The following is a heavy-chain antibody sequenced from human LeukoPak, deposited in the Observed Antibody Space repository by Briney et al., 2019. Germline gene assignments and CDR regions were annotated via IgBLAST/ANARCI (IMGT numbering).Heavy chain of an antibody. Sequence: PSETLSLTCTVSGGYISSYYCSWIRQPPGNGLEWIGYIDYSGSTNYNPSLKSRVTISVDTSKNQFSLKLSSVTAADTAVYYCARARSAYYYGSGTPYYYMDVWGKGTTVTVSS. CDR2: IDYSGST. V-gene: IGHV4-59*01. CDR1: GGYISSYY. CDR3: ARARSAYYYGSGTPYYYMDV. J-gene: IGHJ6*03. D-gene: IGHD3-10*01.